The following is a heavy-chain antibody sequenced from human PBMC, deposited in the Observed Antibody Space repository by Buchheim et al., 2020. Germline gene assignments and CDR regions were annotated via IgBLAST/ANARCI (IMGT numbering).Heavy chain of an antibody. V-gene: IGHV4-31*03. CDR2: TYYSGST. CDR3: ARGQTTVTLKPYYFDY. CDR1: GGSINSGGYC. D-gene: IGHD4-11*01. J-gene: IGHJ4*02. Sequence: QVQLQESGPGLVNPSQTLSLTCTVSGGSINSGGYCWNWIRQHPGKGLEWIGYTYYSGSTSYNPSLQSRVTISVDTSKNQFSLKLSSVIAADTAVYYCARGQTTVTLKPYYFDYWGLGALVLSP.